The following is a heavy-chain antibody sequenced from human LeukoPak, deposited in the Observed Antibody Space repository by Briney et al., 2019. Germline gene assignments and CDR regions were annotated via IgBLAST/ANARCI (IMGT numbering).Heavy chain of an antibody. CDR1: GGSFSGYY. CDR3: ARSQGGASSGWRPFDY. Sequence: SETLSLTCTVSGGSFSGYYWSWIRQPPGKGLEWIGEINHSGSTNYNPSLKSRVTISVDTSKNQFSLKLSSVTAADTAVYYCARSQGGASSGWRPFDYWGQGTLVTVSS. J-gene: IGHJ4*02. V-gene: IGHV4-34*01. CDR2: INHSGST. D-gene: IGHD6-19*01.